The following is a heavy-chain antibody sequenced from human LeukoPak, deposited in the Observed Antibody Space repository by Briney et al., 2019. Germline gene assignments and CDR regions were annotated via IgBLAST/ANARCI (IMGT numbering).Heavy chain of an antibody. CDR2: IYTSGST. D-gene: IGHD3-9*01. CDR1: GGSISSYY. V-gene: IGHV4-4*07. Sequence: PSETLSLSCTVSGGSISSYYWSWIRQPAGKGLEWIGRIYTSGSTNYNPSLKSRVTMSVDTSKNQFSLKLSSVTAADTAVYYCARAHYDILTGGAFDIWGQGTMVTVSS. J-gene: IGHJ3*02. CDR3: ARAHYDILTGGAFDI.